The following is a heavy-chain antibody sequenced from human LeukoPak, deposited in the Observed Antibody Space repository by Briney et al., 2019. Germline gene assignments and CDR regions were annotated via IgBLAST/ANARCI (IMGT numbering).Heavy chain of an antibody. D-gene: IGHD1-26*01. V-gene: IGHV3-53*01. CDR1: GFTVSSNY. Sequence: GGSLRLSCAASGFTVSSNYMTWVRQAPGQGLEWVSVIYFGGTTYYADSVKGRFTISRDNSKNTVYLQMNSLRVEDTAVYYCAKAGSHSYFDYWGQGTLVTVSS. CDR2: IYFGGTT. J-gene: IGHJ4*02. CDR3: AKAGSHSYFDY.